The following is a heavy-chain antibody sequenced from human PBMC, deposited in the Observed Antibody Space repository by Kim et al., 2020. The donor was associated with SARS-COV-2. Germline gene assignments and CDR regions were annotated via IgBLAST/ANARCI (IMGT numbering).Heavy chain of an antibody. D-gene: IGHD6-13*01. Sequence: SETLSLICSVSGGSISSSSYYWGWIRQPPGKGLEWIGNIYYSGSTYYNPSLKSRVTISVDTSKNHFSLKLSSVTGADRAVYYCAGGRSNWYVGPSCFDYWGQGTPVSVSS. V-gene: IGHV4-39*02. CDR1: GGSISSSSYY. J-gene: IGHJ4*02. CDR2: IYYSGST. CDR3: AGGRSNWYVGPSCFDY.